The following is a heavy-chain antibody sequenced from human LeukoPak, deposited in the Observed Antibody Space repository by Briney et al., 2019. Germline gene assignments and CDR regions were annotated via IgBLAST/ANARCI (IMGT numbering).Heavy chain of an antibody. D-gene: IGHD2-15*01. Sequence: GASVKVSCKASGYTFTSYGISWVRQAPGQGLEWMGWISAYNGNTNYAQKLQGRVTMTTDTSTSTAYMELRSLRSDDTAVYYCARIVTDIVVVVADDAFDIWGQGTMVTVSS. CDR1: GYTFTSYG. CDR2: ISAYNGNT. CDR3: ARIVTDIVVVVADDAFDI. J-gene: IGHJ3*02. V-gene: IGHV1-18*01.